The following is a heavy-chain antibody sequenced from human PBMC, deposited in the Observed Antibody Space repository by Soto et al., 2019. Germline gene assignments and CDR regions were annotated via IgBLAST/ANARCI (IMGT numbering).Heavy chain of an antibody. V-gene: IGHV4-4*02. J-gene: IGHJ6*02. CDR1: GDSITNNHW. D-gene: IGHD3-16*01. Sequence: WETLSLTCTVYGDSITNNHWWSWVRQPPGKGPELIGEIYHTGIANYNPSLESRVAFSVDKSKNQFSLSLTSVTAADTAVYYCVSKLGPYYYGLDVRGQGTTVTVSS. CDR2: IYHTGIA. CDR3: VSKLGPYYYGLDV.